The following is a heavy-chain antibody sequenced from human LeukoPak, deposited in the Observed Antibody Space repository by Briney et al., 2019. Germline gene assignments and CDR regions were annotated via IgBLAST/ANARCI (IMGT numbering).Heavy chain of an antibody. CDR1: GGSISSYY. J-gene: IGHJ4*02. D-gene: IGHD1-26*01. Sequence: PSETLSLTCTVSGGSISSYYWSWIRQPPGKGLEWIGYIYYSGSTNYNPSLKSRVTISVDTSKNQFSLKLSSVTAAGTAVYYCARNGIVGATPYFDYWGQGTLVTVSS. V-gene: IGHV4-59*01. CDR3: ARNGIVGATPYFDY. CDR2: IYYSGST.